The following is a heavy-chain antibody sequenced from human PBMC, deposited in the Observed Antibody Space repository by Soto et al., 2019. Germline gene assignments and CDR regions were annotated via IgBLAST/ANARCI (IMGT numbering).Heavy chain of an antibody. D-gene: IGHD1-26*01. CDR3: ASLPLFGRLRDY. CDR1: GGSISSGGYY. CDR2: IYYSGST. Sequence: PSETLSLTCTVSGGSISSGGYYWSWIRQHPGKGLEWIGYIYYSGSTYYNLSLKSRVTISVDTSKNQFSLKLSSVTAADTAVYYCASLPLFGRLRDYWGQGTLVTVSS. V-gene: IGHV4-31*03. J-gene: IGHJ4*02.